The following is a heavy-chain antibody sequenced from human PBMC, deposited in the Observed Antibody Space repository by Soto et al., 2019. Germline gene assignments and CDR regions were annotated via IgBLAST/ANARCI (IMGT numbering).Heavy chain of an antibody. CDR2: ISAYNGNT. D-gene: IGHD1-26*01. Sequence: ASVKVSCKASGYTFTSYGISWVRQAPGQGLEWMGWISAYNGNTNYAQKLQGRVTMTTDTSTSTAYMELRSLRSDDTAVYYCARDRVLAGSSPTPDFDYWGQGTLVTVSS. CDR3: ARDRVLAGSSPTPDFDY. CDR1: GYTFTSYG. J-gene: IGHJ4*02. V-gene: IGHV1-18*01.